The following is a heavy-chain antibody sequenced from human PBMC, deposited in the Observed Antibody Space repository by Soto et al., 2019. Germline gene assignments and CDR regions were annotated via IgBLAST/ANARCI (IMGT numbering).Heavy chain of an antibody. V-gene: IGHV3-23*01. CDR2: ISGSGGST. J-gene: IGHJ4*02. D-gene: IGHD6-19*01. CDR3: AKDSSGWYPPFDY. CDR1: GFTFSSYA. Sequence: GGSLRLSCAASGFTFSSYAMSWVRQAPGKGLEWVSAISGSGGSTYYADSVKGRFTISRDNSKSTLYLQMNSLRAEDTAVYYWAKDSSGWYPPFDYWGQGTLVTVPS.